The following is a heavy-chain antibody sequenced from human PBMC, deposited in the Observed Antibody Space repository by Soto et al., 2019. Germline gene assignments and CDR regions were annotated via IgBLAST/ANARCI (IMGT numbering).Heavy chain of an antibody. CDR3: ARGHYYYDSSGYYYNY. Sequence: GASVKFSCKASGYTFTSYGISWVRQAPGQGLEWMGWISAYNGNTNYAQKLQGRVTMTTDTSTSTAYMELRSLRSDDTAVYYCARGHYYYDSSGYYYNYWGQGTLVTVSS. V-gene: IGHV1-18*01. J-gene: IGHJ4*02. D-gene: IGHD3-22*01. CDR1: GYTFTSYG. CDR2: ISAYNGNT.